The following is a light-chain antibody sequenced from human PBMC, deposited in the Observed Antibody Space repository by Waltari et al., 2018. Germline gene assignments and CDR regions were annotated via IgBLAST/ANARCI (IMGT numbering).Light chain of an antibody. V-gene: IGLV2-14*01. CDR2: EVS. Sequence: QSALTQPASVSGSPGQSITISCTGTSSDVGTYNYVSCYPHHPYKAPKLMIYEVSYRPSGVSSRFSGSKSGNTASLTISGLQAEDEADYYCSLYISSSTYWVFGGGTKLTVL. CDR1: SSDVGTYNY. J-gene: IGLJ3*02. CDR3: SLYISSSTYWV.